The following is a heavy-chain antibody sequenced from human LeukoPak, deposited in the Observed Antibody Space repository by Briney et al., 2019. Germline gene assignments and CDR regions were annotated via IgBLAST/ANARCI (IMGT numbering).Heavy chain of an antibody. J-gene: IGHJ4*02. D-gene: IGHD2-21*01. CDR1: GFTFRSHA. CDR3: AKDFRIGYSAHFDY. Sequence: GGSLRLSCVGSGFTFRSHAMSWVRQAPEKGLEFVSGIYENGGTTYYADSVKGRFSISRDNPKNTLYLQMDSLRGEDTAVYYCAKDFRIGYSAHFDYWGQGALVTVSS. CDR2: IYENGGTT. V-gene: IGHV3-23*01.